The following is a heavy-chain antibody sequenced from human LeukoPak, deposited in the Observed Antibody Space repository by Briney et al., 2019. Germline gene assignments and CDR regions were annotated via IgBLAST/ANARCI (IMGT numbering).Heavy chain of an antibody. J-gene: IGHJ4*02. CDR2: IYSGGST. CDR3: AKLGGRYYKGLYYFDY. D-gene: IGHD3-10*01. CDR1: GFTVSSNY. Sequence: GGSLRLSCAASGFTVSSNYMSWVRQAPGKGLEWVSVIYSGGSTYYADSVKGRFTISRDNSKNTLYLQMNSLRAEDTAVYYCAKLGGRYYKGLYYFDYWGQGTLVTVSS. V-gene: IGHV3-53*01.